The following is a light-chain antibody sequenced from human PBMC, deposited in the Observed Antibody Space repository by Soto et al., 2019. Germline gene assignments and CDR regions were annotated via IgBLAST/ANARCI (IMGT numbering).Light chain of an antibody. Sequence: QSVLTQPASVSGSPGQSITISCSGTSGSVGTFNFVSWYQQHPGKAPRLMIYAVTDRPSGVSSRFSGSKSGNTAYLTISGLQAEDEADYYCSSYITTSSPLFGTGTKVTLL. J-gene: IGLJ1*01. V-gene: IGLV2-14*01. CDR2: AVT. CDR3: SSYITTSSPL. CDR1: SGSVGTFNF.